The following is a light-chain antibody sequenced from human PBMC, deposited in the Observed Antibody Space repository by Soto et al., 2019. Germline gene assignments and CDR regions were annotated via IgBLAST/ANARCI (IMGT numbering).Light chain of an antibody. CDR3: QHCTPYSAP. Sequence: RLTQSPSSLSASVGDTVTISCRASQGIYTYLAWYQQKPGKAPTLLIFDASSLHHGVPPRFAGSGSGSEFTLTINRLQADDFASYYCQHCTPYSAPFGQGTRV. V-gene: IGKV1-5*01. CDR1: QGIYTY. J-gene: IGKJ5*01. CDR2: DAS.